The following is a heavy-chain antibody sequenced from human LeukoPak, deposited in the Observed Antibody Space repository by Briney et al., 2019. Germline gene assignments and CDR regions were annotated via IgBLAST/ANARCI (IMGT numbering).Heavy chain of an antibody. V-gene: IGHV3-7*04. CDR1: GFTFSNYW. CDR2: IKEDGSEK. CDR3: ARVLGSFWSGYYENDYYYMDV. D-gene: IGHD3-3*01. J-gene: IGHJ6*03. Sequence: RGSLRLSCVASGFTFSNYWMSWVRQAPGKGLECVANIKEDGSEKYYVDSVKGRSTISRDNAKNSLYLQMNSLRAEDTAVYYCARVLGSFWSGYYENDYYYMDVWGKGTTVTVSS.